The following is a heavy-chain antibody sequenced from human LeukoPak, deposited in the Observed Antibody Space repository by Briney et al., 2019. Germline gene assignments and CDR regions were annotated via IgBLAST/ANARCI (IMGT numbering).Heavy chain of an antibody. J-gene: IGHJ5*02. CDR1: GYTFTGYY. CDR3: ARVAYYYGSGSYYGNNWFDP. V-gene: IGHV1-2*02. CDR2: INPNSGGT. D-gene: IGHD3-10*01. Sequence: ASVKVSCKASGYTFTGYYMHWVRQAPGQGLEWMGWINPNSGGTNYAQKFQGRVTMTRDTSFSTAYMELSRLRSDDTAVYYCARVAYYYGSGSYYGNNWFDPWGQGTLVTVSS.